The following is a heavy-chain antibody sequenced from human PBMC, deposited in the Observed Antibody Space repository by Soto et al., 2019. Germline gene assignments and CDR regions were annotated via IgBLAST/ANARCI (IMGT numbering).Heavy chain of an antibody. CDR2: ISAYNGNT. Sequence: GASVKVCCKASGYTFTSNGISWARQAPGQGLEWMGWISAYNGNTNYAQKLQGRVTMTTDTSTSTAYMELRSLRSHDTAVYYCARPLLRDGMCDAFDIWGQGTMVTVSS. CDR1: GYTFTSNG. D-gene: IGHD2-21*01. J-gene: IGHJ3*02. CDR3: ARPLLRDGMCDAFDI. V-gene: IGHV1-18*01.